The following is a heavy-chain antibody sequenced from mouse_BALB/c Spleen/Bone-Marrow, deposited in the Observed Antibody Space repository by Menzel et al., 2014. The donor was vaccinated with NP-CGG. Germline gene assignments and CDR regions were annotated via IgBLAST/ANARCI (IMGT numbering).Heavy chain of an antibody. CDR3: ARDYGPFDY. CDR2: IDPANGDT. J-gene: IGHJ2*01. CDR1: GFNTKDIY. V-gene: IGHV14-3*02. D-gene: IGHD1-2*01. Sequence: VQLQQSGAELVKPGASVKLSCTASGFNTKDIYMHWVKQRPEQGLEWIGRIDPANGDTKYDPKFQGKATITADTSSNTAYLQLSSLSSEDTAVYYCARDYGPFDYWGQGTTLTGSS.